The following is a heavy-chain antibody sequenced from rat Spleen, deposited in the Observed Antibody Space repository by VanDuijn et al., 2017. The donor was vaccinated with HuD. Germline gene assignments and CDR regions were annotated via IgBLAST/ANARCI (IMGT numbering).Heavy chain of an antibody. D-gene: IGHD4-3*01. CDR1: GFSLTSYN. J-gene: IGHJ2*01. CDR2: MWRSGST. CDR3: ARGIRGGD. V-gene: IGHV2-30*01. Sequence: QVQLKESGPGLVQPSQTLSLTCTVSGFSLTSYNVHWVRQPTGKGLEWMGVMWRSGSTEYNSGLKSRLSISRDTSRSQVFLKMNSLQTDDTAKYFCARGIRGGDWGQGVMVTVSS.